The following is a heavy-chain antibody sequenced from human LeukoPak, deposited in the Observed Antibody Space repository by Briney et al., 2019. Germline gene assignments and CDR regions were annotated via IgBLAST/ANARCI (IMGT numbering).Heavy chain of an antibody. J-gene: IGHJ4*02. D-gene: IGHD6-19*01. Sequence: ASVKVSCKASGYTFTSYGISWVRQAPGQGLEWMGWISAYNGNTNYAQKLEGRVTMTTDTSTSTAYMELRSLRSDDTAVYYCARQGIAVAGTIFALDYWGQGTLVTDSS. V-gene: IGHV1-18*01. CDR1: GYTFTSYG. CDR2: ISAYNGNT. CDR3: ARQGIAVAGTIFALDY.